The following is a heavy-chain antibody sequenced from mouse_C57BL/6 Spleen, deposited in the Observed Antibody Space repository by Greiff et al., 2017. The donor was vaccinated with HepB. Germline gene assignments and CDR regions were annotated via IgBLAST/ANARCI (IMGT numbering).Heavy chain of an antibody. V-gene: IGHV1-22*01. Sequence: EVQLQQSGPELVKPGASVKMSCKASGYTFTDYNMHWVKQSHGKSLEWIGYINPNNGGTSYNQKFKGKATLTVNKSSSTAYMELRSLTSEDSAVYYCARSFITTGSYFDYWGQGTTLTVSS. D-gene: IGHD1-1*01. CDR2: INPNNGGT. CDR3: ARSFITTGSYFDY. CDR1: GYTFTDYN. J-gene: IGHJ2*01.